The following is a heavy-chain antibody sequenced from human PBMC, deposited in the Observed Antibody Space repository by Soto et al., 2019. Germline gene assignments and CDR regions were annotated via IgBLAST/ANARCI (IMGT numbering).Heavy chain of an antibody. CDR2: IIPIFGTA. Sequence: QVQLVQSGAEVKKPGSSVKVSCKASGGTFSSYAISWVRQAPGQGLEWMGGIIPIFGTANYAQKFQGRVTITADETTSTDNVERSSLRSEDTAVYYCARDPSWTFDPDYYGMDVWGQGTTVTVSS. CDR3: ARDPSWTFDPDYYGMDV. V-gene: IGHV1-69*01. D-gene: IGHD6-13*01. CDR1: GGTFSSYA. J-gene: IGHJ6*02.